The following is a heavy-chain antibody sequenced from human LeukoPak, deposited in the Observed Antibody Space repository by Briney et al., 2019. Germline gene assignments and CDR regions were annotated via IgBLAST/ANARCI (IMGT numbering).Heavy chain of an antibody. CDR2: TRNRANSYTT. D-gene: IGHD3-10*01. V-gene: IGHV3-72*01. Sequence: GGSRRLSCANCGFTVNGQYLGWVRQAPGKGLEWVGRTRNRANSYTTEYAASVKGRFTISRDDSKNSLRLQMNSLKTEDTAIYYCVASIISPSNYWGQGTLVTVSS. CDR3: VASIISPSNY. J-gene: IGHJ4*02. CDR1: GFTVNGQY.